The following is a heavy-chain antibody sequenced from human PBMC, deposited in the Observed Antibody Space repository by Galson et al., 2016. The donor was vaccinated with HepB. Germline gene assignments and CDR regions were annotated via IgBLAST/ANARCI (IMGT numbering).Heavy chain of an antibody. CDR1: GFTLSGYI. CDR3: VRDLGYGATNH. D-gene: IGHD1-26*01. J-gene: IGHJ5*02. Sequence: SLRLSCAASGFTLSGYIKNWVRQAPGKGLEWVSSISSRSTDIYYADSVKGRFTISRGNAKNSVFLQMNSLTAEDTAVYYCVRDLGYGATNHWGQGTLVTVSS. V-gene: IGHV3-21*01. CDR2: ISSRSTDI.